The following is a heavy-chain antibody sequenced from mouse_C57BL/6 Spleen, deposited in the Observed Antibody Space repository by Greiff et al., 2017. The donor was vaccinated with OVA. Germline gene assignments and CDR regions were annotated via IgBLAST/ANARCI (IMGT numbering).Heavy chain of an antibody. Sequence: VQLQQPGAELVKPWASVKMSCKASGYTFTSYWITWVKQRPGQGLEWIGDIYPGSGSTNYNEKFKSKATLTVDTSSSTAYMQLSSLTSEDSAVYYCARRGNWDWYFDVWGTGTTVTVSS. J-gene: IGHJ1*03. CDR1: GYTFTSYW. D-gene: IGHD4-1*01. V-gene: IGHV1-55*01. CDR3: ARRGNWDWYFDV. CDR2: IYPGSGST.